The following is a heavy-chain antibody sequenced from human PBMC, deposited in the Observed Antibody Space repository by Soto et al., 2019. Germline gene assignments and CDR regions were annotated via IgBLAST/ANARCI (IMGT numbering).Heavy chain of an antibody. CDR1: GGSITTGGYY. CDR3: ARTKCSGGSCYSWSLDY. J-gene: IGHJ4*02. CDR2: RYYSEST. V-gene: IGHV4-31*02. Sequence: SLSLTWTVSGGSITTGGYYWSWIRQLPGKGLEWIGHRYYSESTYYNPSLKSRVSISLDTSKNQFSLKLSFVTAADTAMYYCARTKCSGGSCYSWSLDYWGQGTPVTVSS. D-gene: IGHD2-15*01.